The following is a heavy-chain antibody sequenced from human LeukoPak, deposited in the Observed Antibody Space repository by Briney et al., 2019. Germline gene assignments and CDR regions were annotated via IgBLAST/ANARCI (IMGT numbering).Heavy chain of an antibody. D-gene: IGHD2-15*01. Sequence: SETLSLTCAVYGGSFSGYYWSWIRQPPGKGLEWIGEINHSGGTNYNPSLKSRVTISVDTSKNQFSLKLSSVTAADTAVYYCARKSGGAFDIWGQGTMVTVSS. J-gene: IGHJ3*02. CDR3: ARKSGGAFDI. CDR1: GGSFSGYY. V-gene: IGHV4-34*01. CDR2: INHSGGT.